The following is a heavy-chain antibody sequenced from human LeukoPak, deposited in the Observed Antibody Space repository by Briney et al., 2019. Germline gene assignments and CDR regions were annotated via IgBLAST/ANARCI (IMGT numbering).Heavy chain of an antibody. V-gene: IGHV1-69*01. CDR1: GGTFSSYA. CDR3: ARDDYYGSGSPLMVDY. CDR2: IIPIFGTA. J-gene: IGHJ4*02. Sequence: GSSVKVSCKASGGTFSSYAISWVRQAPGQGLEWMGGIIPIFGTANYAQKFQGRVTITADESTSTAYMELRSLRSDDTAVYYCARDDYYGSGSPLMVDYWGQGTLVTVSS. D-gene: IGHD3-10*01.